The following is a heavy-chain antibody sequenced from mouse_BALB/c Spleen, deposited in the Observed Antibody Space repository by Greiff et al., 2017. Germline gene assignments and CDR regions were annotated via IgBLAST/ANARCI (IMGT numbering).Heavy chain of an antibody. CDR3: AMGGYGNYYYAMDY. Sequence: EVKLVESGPELVKPGASVKIPCKASGYTFTDYNMDWVKQSHGKSLEWIGDINPNNGGTIYNQKFKGKATLTVDKSSSTAYMELRSLTSEDTAVYYCAMGGYGNYYYAMDYWGQGTSVTVSS. J-gene: IGHJ4*01. CDR2: INPNNGGT. CDR1: GYTFTDYN. D-gene: IGHD2-1*01. V-gene: IGHV1-18*01.